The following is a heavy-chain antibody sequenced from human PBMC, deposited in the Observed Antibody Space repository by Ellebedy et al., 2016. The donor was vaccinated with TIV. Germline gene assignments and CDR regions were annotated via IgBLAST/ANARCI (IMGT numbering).Heavy chain of an antibody. CDR2: IYSGGST. V-gene: IGHV3-53*01. CDR1: EFPVSSNY. J-gene: IGHJ6*02. Sequence: PGGSLRLSCAASEFPVSSNYIHWVRQAPAKGLEWVSVIYSGGSTYYADSVKGRLTIPRDNSKNTLYLHMNSLRAEDTAVYYCASRSYEYYYYGMDVWGQGTTVTVSS. CDR3: ASRSYEYYYYGMDV. D-gene: IGHD3-16*01.